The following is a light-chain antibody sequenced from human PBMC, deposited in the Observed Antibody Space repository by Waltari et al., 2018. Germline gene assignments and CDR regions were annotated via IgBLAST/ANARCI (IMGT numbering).Light chain of an antibody. V-gene: IGLV2-14*01. CDR1: STDIGAYSY. Sequence: QSALTQPASVSGSPGQSITISCIGTSTDIGAYSYVSWYQQHPGKAPTLLIFDVFERPAGVSDRFSGSKSGNTSSLTISGLQAEDEAEYFCSSYKTDRTVVFGGGTKVTVL. CDR3: SSYKTDRTVV. J-gene: IGLJ2*01. CDR2: DVF.